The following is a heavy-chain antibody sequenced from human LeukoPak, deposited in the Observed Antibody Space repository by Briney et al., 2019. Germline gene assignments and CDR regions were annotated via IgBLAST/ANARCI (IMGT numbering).Heavy chain of an antibody. D-gene: IGHD2-2*01. CDR3: AKDRSSSTSCSNY. V-gene: IGHV3-23*01. Sequence: PGGSLRLSCAASGFNFSNYAMTWVRQAPGKGLEWVSVVTGSSRYTYYADSVKGRFTTSRDNSKNILYLEMNSLRVEDTAIYYCAKDRSSSTSCSNYWGRGTLVTVSS. CDR1: GFNFSNYA. J-gene: IGHJ4*02. CDR2: VTGSSRYT.